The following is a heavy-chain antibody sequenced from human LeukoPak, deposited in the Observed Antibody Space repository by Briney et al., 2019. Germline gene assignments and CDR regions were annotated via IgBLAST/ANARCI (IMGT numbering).Heavy chain of an antibody. V-gene: IGHV3-74*01. Sequence: PGGSLRLSCAASGFTFSSYWMHWVRQAPGKGLVWFSRINSDGSSTSYADSVKGRFTISRDNAKNTLYLQMNSLRAEDTAVYYCASARSSVAGHGNGYWGQGTLVTVSS. D-gene: IGHD6-19*01. J-gene: IGHJ4*02. CDR2: INSDGSST. CDR1: GFTFSSYW. CDR3: ASARSSVAGHGNGY.